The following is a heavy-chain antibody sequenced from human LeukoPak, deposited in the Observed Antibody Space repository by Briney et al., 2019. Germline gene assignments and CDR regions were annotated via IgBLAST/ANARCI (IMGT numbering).Heavy chain of an antibody. J-gene: IGHJ5*02. V-gene: IGHV1-46*01. CDR1: GYIFTTYS. CDR3: ARKWSSRDWFDP. D-gene: IGHD2-8*01. Sequence: GASVKVSCKASGYIFTTYSIHWVRQAPGQGLEWMGMINPRGDATIYAQKFQGRVTMTSDTSTTTVYMELSSLRSEDTGLYYCARKWSSRDWFDPWGQGTLVTVSS. CDR2: INPRGDAT.